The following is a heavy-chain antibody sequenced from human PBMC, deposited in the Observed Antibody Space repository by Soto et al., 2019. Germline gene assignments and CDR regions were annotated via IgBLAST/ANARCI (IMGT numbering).Heavy chain of an antibody. V-gene: IGHV3-30*18. CDR1: GFTFSSYG. J-gene: IGHJ4*02. CDR3: AKDWGGRLAF. Sequence: QVQLVESGGGVVQPGGSLRLSCAASGFTFSSYGMHWVRQAPGKGLEWVTIISYDGSNKNYGDSVKGRFTVSRDNPGNTLSLQMNSLRPEDTGIYYCAKDWGGRLAFWGQGAWVPVSS. CDR2: ISYDGSNK. D-gene: IGHD7-27*01.